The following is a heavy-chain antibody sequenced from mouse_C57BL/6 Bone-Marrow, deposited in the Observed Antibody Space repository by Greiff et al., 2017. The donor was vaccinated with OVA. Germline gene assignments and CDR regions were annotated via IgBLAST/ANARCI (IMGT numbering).Heavy chain of an antibody. J-gene: IGHJ2*01. CDR2: INPGSGGT. CDR3: DRGGSISTVVKYDFDY. Sequence: QVQLQQSGAELVRPGTSVKVSCKASGYAFTNYLIEWVKQRPGQGLEWIGVINPGSGGTNYNEKFKGKATLTADKSSSTAYMQLSILTFEASAVFFCDRGGSISTVVKYDFDYWGQGTTLTVSS. CDR1: GYAFTNYL. D-gene: IGHD1-1*01. V-gene: IGHV1-54*01.